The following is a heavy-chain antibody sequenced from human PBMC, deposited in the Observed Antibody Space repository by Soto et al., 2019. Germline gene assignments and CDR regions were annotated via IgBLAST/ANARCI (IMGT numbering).Heavy chain of an antibody. CDR3: ARGPGGFGDFSLDY. J-gene: IGHJ4*02. CDR2: NYSGGST. D-gene: IGHD3-10*01. Sequence: QVQLQESGPGLVKPSETLSLSCGVSGGSISQYYWSWIRQPAGKGLEWIGRNYSGGSTNYHPSLESRVTSSVDTSKNQFSLKLSSVTAADTAVYYCARGPGGFGDFSLDYWGQGTLVTVSS. CDR1: GGSISQYY. V-gene: IGHV4-4*07.